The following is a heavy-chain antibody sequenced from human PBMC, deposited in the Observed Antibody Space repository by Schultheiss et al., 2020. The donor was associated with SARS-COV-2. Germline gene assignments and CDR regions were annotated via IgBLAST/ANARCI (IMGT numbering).Heavy chain of an antibody. J-gene: IGHJ4*02. D-gene: IGHD6-13*01. V-gene: IGHV4-4*02. Sequence: SETLSLTCAVSGGSISSSNWWSWVRQPPGKGLEWIGQVSHSGGTHFNPSLKRRLTISIDTSKRQFSLRLTSVTAADTAVYYCARGRYSSSQFDYWGQGTLVTVSS. CDR3: ARGRYSSSQFDY. CDR2: VSHSGGT. CDR1: GGSISSSNW.